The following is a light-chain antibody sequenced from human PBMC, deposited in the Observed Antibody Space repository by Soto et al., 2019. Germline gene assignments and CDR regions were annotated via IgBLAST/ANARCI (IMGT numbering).Light chain of an antibody. Sequence: EIVLTQSPGTLSLSPGERATLSCRASQIVSTIYLAWYQQKPGQAPRLLIYGSSSRAPGIPDRISGSGSGTEFTLTSSRLEPEDFAVYYCQQYGTSPMYTFGQGTKLEIK. CDR1: QIVSTIY. J-gene: IGKJ2*01. V-gene: IGKV3-20*01. CDR3: QQYGTSPMYT. CDR2: GSS.